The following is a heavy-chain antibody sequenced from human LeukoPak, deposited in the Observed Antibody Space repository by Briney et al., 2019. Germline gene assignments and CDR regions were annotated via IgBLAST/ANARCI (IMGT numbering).Heavy chain of an antibody. J-gene: IGHJ4*02. CDR3: RRQLRRGYSYSDY. D-gene: IGHD5-18*01. V-gene: IGHV5-51*01. Sequence: KRGETLKISCKGSGFSVTSYWIGWVRQVPGKGLEWGGILFPGDSDTRYSPSFQGQVTISTDKSISTAYLQWSSLKASDTAMYYCRRQLRRGYSYSDYWGQGTLVTVSS. CDR1: GFSVTSYW. CDR2: LFPGDSDT.